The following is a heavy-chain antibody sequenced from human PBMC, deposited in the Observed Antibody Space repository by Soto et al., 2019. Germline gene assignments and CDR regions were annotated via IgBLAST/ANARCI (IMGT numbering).Heavy chain of an antibody. V-gene: IGHV3-23*01. CDR1: GFTFTSYA. CDR3: AKRRGAGGHFDY. Sequence: GGSLRLSCAASGFTFTSYAMGWVRQAQGKGLEWVSVISSGGSTYYADSVRGRFTISRGNSKDTLSLQMNSRRADDTAVYYCAKRRGAGGHFDYWGQGALVTVSS. CDR2: ISSGGST. D-gene: IGHD2-15*01. J-gene: IGHJ4*02.